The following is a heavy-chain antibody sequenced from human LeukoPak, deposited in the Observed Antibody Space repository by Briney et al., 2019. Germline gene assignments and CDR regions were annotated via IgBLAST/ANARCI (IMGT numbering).Heavy chain of an antibody. CDR3: VRDVWGDRDSYFDY. CDR2: IDTDGRST. CDR1: GFTSSSYW. V-gene: IGHV3-74*01. J-gene: IGHJ4*02. Sequence: GGSLRLSCAASGFTSSSYWMHWVRQAPGKGLVWVSRIDTDGRSTSYPDSVKGRFTVSRDNAKNTLYLQMNSLRAEDTAVYYCVRDVWGDRDSYFDYWGQGALVTVSS. D-gene: IGHD2-21*01.